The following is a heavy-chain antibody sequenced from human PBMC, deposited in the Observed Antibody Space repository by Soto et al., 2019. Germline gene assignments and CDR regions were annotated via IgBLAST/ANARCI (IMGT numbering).Heavy chain of an antibody. V-gene: IGHV4-4*02. D-gene: IGHD1-26*01. CDR2: AHHSGRT. J-gene: IGHJ4*02. CDR3: ARSEATGLDY. CDR1: GGSMTSSNW. Sequence: QVQLQESGPGLVKPSGTLSLTCTVSGGSMTSSNWWNWVRQSPGKGLEWIGEAHHSGRTNYNPSLTSRVTTSVDKSQNHFSRQLSSVTAADTAVYYCARSEATGLDYWGQGTLVTVSS.